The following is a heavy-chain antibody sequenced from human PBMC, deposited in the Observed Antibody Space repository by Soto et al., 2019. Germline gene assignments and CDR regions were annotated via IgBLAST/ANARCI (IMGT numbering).Heavy chain of an antibody. J-gene: IGHJ4*02. CDR2: IYYLGST. CDR1: GGSMSEYF. CDR3: ARDGYDGSGSPYPAY. V-gene: IGHV4-59*01. Sequence: TETLSLTCSVSGGSMSEYFWSWIRQSPGKGLEWIGYIYYLGSTDYNPSLKSRVTISVDTSKRQFSLRLTSVTAADTAVYYCARDGYDGSGSPYPAYWGPGTQVTVSS. D-gene: IGHD3-10*01.